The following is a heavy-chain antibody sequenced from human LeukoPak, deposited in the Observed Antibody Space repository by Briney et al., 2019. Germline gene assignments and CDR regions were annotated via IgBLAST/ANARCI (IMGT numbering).Heavy chain of an antibody. CDR3: ARAGTYYYYHMDV. V-gene: IGHV5-51*01. CDR1: GYSFTSYW. Sequence: GESLKIFCKGPGYSFTSYWIGWVRQMPGKGLEWMGIIHPGDSDTRYSPSFQGQVTISADKSISTAYLQWSSLKASDTAIYYGARAGTYYYYHMDVWGKGTTVTVFS. CDR2: IHPGDSDT. J-gene: IGHJ6*03. D-gene: IGHD6-19*01.